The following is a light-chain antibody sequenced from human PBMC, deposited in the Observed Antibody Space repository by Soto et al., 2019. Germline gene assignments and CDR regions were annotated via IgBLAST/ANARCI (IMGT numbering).Light chain of an antibody. J-gene: IGLJ1*01. Sequence: QSALTQPASVSGSPGQSITISCTGTSSDVGAYNYVSWYQQHPGKAPKLMIYDVTNRPSGVSNRFSGSKSGNTASLTISGLQAEDEDDYYSSSYTTSSTLYVFGTGTKVTVL. V-gene: IGLV2-14*01. CDR3: SSYTTSSTLYV. CDR1: SSDVGAYNY. CDR2: DVT.